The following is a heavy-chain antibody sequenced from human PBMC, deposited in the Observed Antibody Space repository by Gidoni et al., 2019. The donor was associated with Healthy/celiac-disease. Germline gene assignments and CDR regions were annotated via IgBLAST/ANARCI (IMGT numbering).Heavy chain of an antibody. V-gene: IGHV4-31*03. CDR2: IYYSGST. Sequence: QVQLQESGPGLVKPSQTLSLPCTVSGGSISSGGYYWSWIRQHPGKGLEWIGYIYYSGSTYYNPSLKSRVTISVDTSKNQFSLKLSSVTAADTAVYYCARGNWYYTAMVYAFDIWGQGTMVTVSS. CDR3: ARGNWYYTAMVYAFDI. D-gene: IGHD5-18*01. CDR1: GGSISSGGYY. J-gene: IGHJ3*02.